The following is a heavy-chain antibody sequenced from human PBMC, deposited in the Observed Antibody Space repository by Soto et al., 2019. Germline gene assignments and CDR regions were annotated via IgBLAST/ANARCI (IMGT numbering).Heavy chain of an antibody. V-gene: IGHV1-69*06. CDR3: ARGDIVVVPAAISHSAYYYYGMDV. J-gene: IGHJ6*02. CDR2: IIPIFGTA. CDR1: GGTFSSYA. D-gene: IGHD2-2*01. Sequence: ASVKVSCKASGGTFSSYAISWVRQAPGQGLEWMGGIIPIFGTANYAQKFQGRVTITADKSTSTAYMELSSLRSEDTAVYYCARGDIVVVPAAISHSAYYYYGMDVWGQGTTAPVSS.